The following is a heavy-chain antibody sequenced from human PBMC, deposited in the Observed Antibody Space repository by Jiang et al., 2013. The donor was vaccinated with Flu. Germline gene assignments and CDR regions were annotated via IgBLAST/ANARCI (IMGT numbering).Heavy chain of an antibody. CDR2: ISTISGSA. CDR1: GGTFRSFS. V-gene: IGHV1-69*01. J-gene: IGHJ6*02. D-gene: IGHD3-10*01. CDR3: ARSSGSSWDHYQYGMFV. Sequence: VQLVESGTQVKKPGSSVKVSCKSSGGTFRSFSFSWVRQVSGKGLEWVGGISTISGSADYAETFQDRVTIEADESTSTVCLEVSSLRSDDTAVYYCARSSGSSWDHYQYGMFVWGQGTTVTVPS.